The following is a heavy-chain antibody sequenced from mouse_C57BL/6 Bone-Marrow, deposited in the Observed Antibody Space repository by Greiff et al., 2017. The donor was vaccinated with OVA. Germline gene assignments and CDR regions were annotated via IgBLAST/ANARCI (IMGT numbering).Heavy chain of an antibody. V-gene: IGHV5-4*01. CDR1: GFTFSSYA. CDR2: ISDGGSYT. Sequence: EVKLMESGGGLVKPGGSLKLSCAASGFTFSSYAMSWVRQTPEKRLEWVATISDGGSYTYYPDNVKGRFTISRDNAKNNLYLQMSHLKSEDTAMYYCARDYYGSPLFAYWGQGTLVTVSA. J-gene: IGHJ3*01. D-gene: IGHD1-1*01. CDR3: ARDYYGSPLFAY.